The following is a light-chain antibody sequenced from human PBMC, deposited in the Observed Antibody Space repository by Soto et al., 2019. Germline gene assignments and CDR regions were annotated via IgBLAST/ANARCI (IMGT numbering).Light chain of an antibody. CDR1: HDIKDF. J-gene: IGKJ5*01. CDR2: DAS. V-gene: IGKV1-33*01. CDR3: QRYDSLPPT. Sequence: DIQMTQSPSSLSASVGDRVTITCQASHDIKDFLNWFQEKPGKAPKLLIYDASNLQTGVPSRFSGSGSGTHFTFTIRSLQPEDIATYYCQRYDSLPPTFGQGTRLDIK.